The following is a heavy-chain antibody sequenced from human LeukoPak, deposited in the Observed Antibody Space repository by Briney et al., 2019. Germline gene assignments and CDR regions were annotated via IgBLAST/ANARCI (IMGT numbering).Heavy chain of an antibody. CDR2: RYHSGST. J-gene: IGHJ4*02. D-gene: IGHD3-22*01. CDR1: GYSISSGYY. V-gene: IGHV4-38-2*02. Sequence: PSETLSLTCTVSGYSISSGYYWGWIRQPPGKGLEWIGSRYHSGSTYYNPSLKSRVTISVDTSKNQFSLKLGSVTAADTAVYYCARGANYSDSSGYYSPNFDYWGQGTLVTVSS. CDR3: ARGANYSDSSGYYSPNFDY.